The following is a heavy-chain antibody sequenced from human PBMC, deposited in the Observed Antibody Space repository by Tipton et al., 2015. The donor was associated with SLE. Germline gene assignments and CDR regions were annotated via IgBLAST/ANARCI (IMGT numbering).Heavy chain of an antibody. V-gene: IGHV3-23*01. D-gene: IGHD3-10*01. CDR3: AKDGPGVSDGMDV. CDR2: ISASGSST. J-gene: IGHJ6*02. CDR1: GFTFSSYA. Sequence: GSLRLSCAASGFTFSSYAMSWVRQAPGKGLEWLSVISASGSSTYYADSVKGRFTISRDNSKNTLYLQMNSLRAEDTAVHYCAKDGPGVSDGMDVWGQGTTVTVSS.